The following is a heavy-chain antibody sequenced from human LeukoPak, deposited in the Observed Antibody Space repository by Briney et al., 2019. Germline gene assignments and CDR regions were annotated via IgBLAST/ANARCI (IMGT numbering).Heavy chain of an antibody. J-gene: IGHJ4*02. CDR3: ARSPDILTGENFDY. D-gene: IGHD3-9*01. Sequence: ASVKVSCKASGYTFTNYDINWVRQATGQGLEWMGWMNPNSGNTGYGQKFQDRVTITRNTSISTAYMELSRLRSDDTAVFYCARSPDILTGENFDYWGQGTLVTVSS. CDR1: GYTFTNYD. CDR2: MNPNSGNT. V-gene: IGHV1-8*03.